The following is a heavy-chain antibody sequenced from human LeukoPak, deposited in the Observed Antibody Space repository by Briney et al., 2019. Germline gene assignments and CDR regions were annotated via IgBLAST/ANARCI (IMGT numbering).Heavy chain of an antibody. Sequence: PSETLSLTCTVSGGSISSSSYYWSWIRQPPGKGLERIGYIYYSGSTNYNPSLKSRVTISVDTSKNQFSLKLSSVTAADTAAYYCARVVWFGGYFYGMDVWGQGTTVTVSS. CDR1: GGSISSSSYY. J-gene: IGHJ6*02. CDR3: ARVVWFGGYFYGMDV. V-gene: IGHV4-61*01. CDR2: IYYSGST. D-gene: IGHD3-10*01.